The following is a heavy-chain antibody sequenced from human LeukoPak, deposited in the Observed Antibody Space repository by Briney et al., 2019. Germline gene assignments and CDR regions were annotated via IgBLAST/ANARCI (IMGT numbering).Heavy chain of an antibody. J-gene: IGHJ6*04. CDR2: ISYDGNK. V-gene: IGHV3-30*18. CDR3: AELGITIIGGV. D-gene: IGHD3-10*02. Sequence: SGGSLRLSCAASGFTFSNYGIHWVRQAPGKGLVWVAVISYDGNKYYADSVKGRFTISRDNAKNSLYLQMNSLRAEDTAVYYCAELGITIIGGVWGKGTTVTISS. CDR1: GFTFSNYG.